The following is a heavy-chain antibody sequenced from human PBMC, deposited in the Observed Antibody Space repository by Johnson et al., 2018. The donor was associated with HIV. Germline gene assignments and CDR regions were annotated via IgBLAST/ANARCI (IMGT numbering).Heavy chain of an antibody. D-gene: IGHD3-10*01. Sequence: VQLVESGGGLEQPGRSLRVSCAVSGFTFGDHVTLWVRRAPGKCLEWVSGIRWNRRITDSADSVKGRFNISRDSGKHTLYLQMNSLRAEDTAVYYCAKSTNRKLGFGNDAFDVWGQGTKVTVSA. V-gene: IGHV3-9*01. CDR1: GFTFGDHV. CDR3: AKSTNRKLGFGNDAFDV. CDR2: IRWNRRIT. J-gene: IGHJ3*01.